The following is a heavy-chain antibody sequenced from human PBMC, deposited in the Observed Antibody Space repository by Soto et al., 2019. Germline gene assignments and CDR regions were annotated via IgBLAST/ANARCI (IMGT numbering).Heavy chain of an antibody. J-gene: IGHJ6*02. Sequence: QVQLVQSGAEVKKPGASVKVSCKASGYTFTSYDINWVRQATGQGLEWMGWMNPNSGNTGYAQKFQGRITMTRNTSIHTANMKLSSLRSEDTAVYYCARVSRSYYYYNYGMDVWGQGTTVTVSS. V-gene: IGHV1-8*01. CDR1: GYTFTSYD. CDR3: ARVSRSYYYYNYGMDV. D-gene: IGHD1-26*01. CDR2: MNPNSGNT.